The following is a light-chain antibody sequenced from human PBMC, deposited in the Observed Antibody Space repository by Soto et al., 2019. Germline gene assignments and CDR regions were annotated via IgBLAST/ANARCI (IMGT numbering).Light chain of an antibody. CDR3: SSYTSSSTLYV. V-gene: IGLV2-14*01. Sequence: QSALTQPASVSGSRGQSITISCTGTSSDVGGYNYVSWYQQHPGKAPKLMIYDVSNRPSGVSNRFSGSKSGNTASLTISGLQAEDEADYSCSSYTSSSTLYVFGTGTKLTVL. CDR1: SSDVGGYNY. J-gene: IGLJ1*01. CDR2: DVS.